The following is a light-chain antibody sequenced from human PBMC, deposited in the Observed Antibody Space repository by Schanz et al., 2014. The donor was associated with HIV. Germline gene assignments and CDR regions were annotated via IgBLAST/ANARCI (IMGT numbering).Light chain of an antibody. Sequence: QSALTQPPSVSGSPGQSVTISCTGTSSDVGSYNRVSWYQQPPGTAPKLMIYEVSNRPSGVPDRFSGSKSGNTASLTVSGLQPEDEADYYCSSYTSSLTRVFGTGTKLTVL. CDR1: SSDVGSYNR. J-gene: IGLJ1*01. V-gene: IGLV2-18*02. CDR2: EVS. CDR3: SSYTSSLTRV.